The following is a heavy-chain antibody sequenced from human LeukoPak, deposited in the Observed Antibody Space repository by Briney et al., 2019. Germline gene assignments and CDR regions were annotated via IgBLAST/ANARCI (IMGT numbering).Heavy chain of an antibody. J-gene: IGHJ5*02. V-gene: IGHV3-23*01. CDR3: AKAMTSVVTPGAS. D-gene: IGHD4-23*01. Sequence: QPGGSLRLSCAASGFNFRNHAMSWVRQASGKGLEWVSVISSSGGSTYYGDSVKGRFTISRDNSKNTLYLQMNSLRAEDTAVYFCAKAMTSVVTPGASWGQGTLVTVSS. CDR1: GFNFRNHA. CDR2: ISSSGGST.